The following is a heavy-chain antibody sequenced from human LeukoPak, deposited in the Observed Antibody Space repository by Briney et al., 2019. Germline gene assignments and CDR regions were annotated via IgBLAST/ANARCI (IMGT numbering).Heavy chain of an antibody. CDR1: GFTFDDYA. CDR2: ISWNSGTI. CDR3: TKEAATMVRGFDY. D-gene: IGHD3-10*01. J-gene: IGHJ4*02. Sequence: PGGSLRLSCAASGFTFDDYAMHWVRQAPGKGLEWVSGISWNSGTIGYADSVRGRFTFSRDNAKNSLYLQMNSLRPEDTALYYCTKEAATMVRGFDYWGQGTLVTVSS. V-gene: IGHV3-9*01.